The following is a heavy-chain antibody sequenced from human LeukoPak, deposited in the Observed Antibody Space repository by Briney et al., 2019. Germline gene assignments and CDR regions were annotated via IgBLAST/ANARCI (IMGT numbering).Heavy chain of an antibody. CDR3: ASGDYGETTDY. CDR1: GFTFSSYA. D-gene: IGHD4-17*01. Sequence: PGGSLRLSCAASGFTFSSYAVHWVRQAPGKGLEWVAVISYDGSNKYYADSVKGRFTISRDNSKNTLYLQMNSLRAEDTAVYYCASGDYGETTDYWGQGTLVTVSS. J-gene: IGHJ4*02. V-gene: IGHV3-30*04. CDR2: ISYDGSNK.